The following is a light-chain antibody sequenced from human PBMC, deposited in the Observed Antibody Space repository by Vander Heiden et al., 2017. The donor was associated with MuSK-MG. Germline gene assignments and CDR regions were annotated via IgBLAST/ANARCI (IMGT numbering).Light chain of an antibody. CDR2: ASS. CDR3: QQYYNSQCKT. CDR1: HSISSN. J-gene: IGKJ1*01. V-gene: IGKV3-15*01. Sequence: DMVMTQSPAPLSVSPGGGATLSCSASHSISSNLACFQHPPGQAPMLLFDASSTRATKVTARFIDSGSGAEFTLTLRSLQSEDFAVYYCQQYYNSQCKTFGQGTKVEI.